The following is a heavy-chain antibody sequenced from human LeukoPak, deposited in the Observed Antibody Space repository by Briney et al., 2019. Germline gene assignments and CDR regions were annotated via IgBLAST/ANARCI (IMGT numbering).Heavy chain of an antibody. Sequence: PGGSLRLSCAASGFTFSSYAMSWVRQAPGKGLEWVSAISGSGGSTYYADSVKGRFTISRDNSKNTLYLQMNSLRAEDTAVYYCAKDQDCSSTSCYDSRFDYWGQGTLVTVSS. CDR3: AKDQDCSSTSCYDSRFDY. D-gene: IGHD2-2*01. J-gene: IGHJ4*02. CDR1: GFTFSSYA. CDR2: ISGSGGST. V-gene: IGHV3-23*01.